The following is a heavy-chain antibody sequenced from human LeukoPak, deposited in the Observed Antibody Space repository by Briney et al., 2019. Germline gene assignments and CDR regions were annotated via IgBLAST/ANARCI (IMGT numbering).Heavy chain of an antibody. CDR3: ARDISLPNYDGFDI. D-gene: IGHD5-24*01. CDR1: GFTFRNYW. V-gene: IGHV3-7*05. CDR2: IKQDGSEI. J-gene: IGHJ3*02. Sequence: GGSLRLSCAASGFTFRNYWMTWVRQAPGKGLEWVANIKQDGSEINYVDSVKGRFTISRDDAKNSLSLQMNSLRAEDTAVYYCARDISLPNYDGFDIWGQGTMVTVSS.